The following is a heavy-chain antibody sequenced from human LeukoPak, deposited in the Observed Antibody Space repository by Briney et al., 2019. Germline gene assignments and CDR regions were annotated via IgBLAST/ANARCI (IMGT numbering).Heavy chain of an antibody. V-gene: IGHV3-23*01. Sequence: PGGSLRLSCAASGFTFTIYAMSWVRQAPGKGLEWVLAISGNSDSTYYADSVKGRFTISRDNSKNTLYLQMNSLRAEDTAVYYCAKDRGIQLCLHYWGQGTLVTVSS. CDR3: AKDRGIQLCLHY. J-gene: IGHJ4*02. D-gene: IGHD5-18*01. CDR2: ISGNSDST. CDR1: GFTFTIYA.